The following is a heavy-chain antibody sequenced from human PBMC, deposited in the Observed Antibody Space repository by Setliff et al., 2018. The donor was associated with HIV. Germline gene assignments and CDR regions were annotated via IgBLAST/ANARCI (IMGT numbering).Heavy chain of an antibody. CDR3: ARVSITYWYSIPTFYYYYMDV. D-gene: IGHD2-15*01. CDR2: INHRGRT. Sequence: SETLSLPCAVYGGSFSGYHWNWIRQPPGKGREWIGEINHRGRTNYNPSLKSRVTISVDTSKNQFSLKLRSVTAADTAMYYCARVSITYWYSIPTFYYYYMDVWGKGTKVTVSS. J-gene: IGHJ6*03. V-gene: IGHV4-34*01. CDR1: GGSFSGYH.